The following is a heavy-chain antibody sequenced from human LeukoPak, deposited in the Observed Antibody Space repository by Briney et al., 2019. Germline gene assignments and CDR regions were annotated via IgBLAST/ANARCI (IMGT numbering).Heavy chain of an antibody. CDR2: IYTSGST. CDR3: ASQVTGEVDY. V-gene: IGHV4-61*02. Sequence: SQTLSLTCTVSGGSISSGSYYWSWIRQPAGKGLEWIGRIYTSGSTNYNPSLKSRVTISVDTSKNQFSLKLSSVTAADTAVYYCASQVTGEVDYWGQGTLVTVSS. J-gene: IGHJ4*02. D-gene: IGHD7-27*01. CDR1: GGSISSGSYY.